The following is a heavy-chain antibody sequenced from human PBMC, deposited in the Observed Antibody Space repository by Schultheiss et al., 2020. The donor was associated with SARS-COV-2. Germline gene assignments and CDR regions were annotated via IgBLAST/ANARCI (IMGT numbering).Heavy chain of an antibody. Sequence: SETLSLTCTVSGGSISSSSYYWGWIRQPPGKGLEWIGYIYYSGSTYYNPSLKSRVTISVDTSKNQFSLKLSSVTAADTAVYYCARPGRTAAGAFDIWGQGTMVTVSS. V-gene: IGHV4-39*01. CDR3: ARPGRTAAGAFDI. CDR2: IYYSGST. CDR1: GGSISSSSYY. D-gene: IGHD6-13*01. J-gene: IGHJ3*02.